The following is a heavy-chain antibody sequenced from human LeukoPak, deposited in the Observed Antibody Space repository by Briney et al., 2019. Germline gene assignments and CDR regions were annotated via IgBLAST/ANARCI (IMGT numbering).Heavy chain of an antibody. Sequence: PSETLSLTCTVSGGSISSGSYYGSWIRQPAGKGLEWIGRIYTSGSTNYNPSLKSRVTISVDTSKNQFSLKLSSVTAADTAVYYCARRYVSAAAGTIFDYWGQGTLVTVSS. CDR1: GGSISSGSYY. CDR3: ARRYVSAAAGTIFDY. CDR2: IYTSGST. J-gene: IGHJ4*02. V-gene: IGHV4-61*02. D-gene: IGHD6-13*01.